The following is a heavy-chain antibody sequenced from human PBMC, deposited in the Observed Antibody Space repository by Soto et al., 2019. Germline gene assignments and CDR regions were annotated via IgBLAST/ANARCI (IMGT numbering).Heavy chain of an antibody. V-gene: IGHV4-30-2*01. Sequence: SETLSLTCAVSGGSISSGGYSWSWIRQPPGKGLEWIGYIYHSGSTYYNPSLKSRVTISVDRSKNQFSLKLSSVTAADTAVYYCASSHAGAHITAAVHWGQGTLVT. CDR2: IYHSGST. CDR3: ASSHAGAHITAAVH. J-gene: IGHJ4*02. CDR1: GGSISSGGYS. D-gene: IGHD6-13*01.